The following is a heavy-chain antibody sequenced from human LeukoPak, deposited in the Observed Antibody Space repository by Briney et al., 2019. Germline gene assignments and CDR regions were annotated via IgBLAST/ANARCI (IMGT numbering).Heavy chain of an antibody. V-gene: IGHV1-69*13. CDR3: ARHSGHSSWYYGLDV. CDR1: GGTFSSYA. Sequence: ASVKVSCKASGGTFSSYAISWVRQAPGQGLEWMGGIIPIDDSTNYVQKFQDRVMITADEATNIIYMELGSLKSEDTAEYYCARHSGHSSWYYGLDVWGQGTTVIVSS. CDR2: IIPIDDST. D-gene: IGHD6-13*01. J-gene: IGHJ6*02.